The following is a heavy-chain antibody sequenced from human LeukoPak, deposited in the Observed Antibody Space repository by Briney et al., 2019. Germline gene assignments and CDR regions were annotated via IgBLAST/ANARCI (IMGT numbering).Heavy chain of an antibody. CDR3: ALYYYGSVSYYKSLDYFDY. J-gene: IGHJ4*02. CDR2: IDPSDSYT. Sequence: GESLKISCKGSGYSFTSYWISWVRQMPGKGLEWMGRIDPSDSYTNYSPSFQGHVTISADKSISTAYLQWSSLKASDTAMYYCALYYYGSVSYYKSLDYFDYWGQGTLVTVSS. CDR1: GYSFTSYW. D-gene: IGHD3-10*01. V-gene: IGHV5-10-1*01.